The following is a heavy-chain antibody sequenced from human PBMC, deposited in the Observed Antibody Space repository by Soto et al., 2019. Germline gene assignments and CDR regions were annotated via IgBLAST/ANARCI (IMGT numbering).Heavy chain of an antibody. CDR2: MNPNSGNT. J-gene: IGHJ6*02. D-gene: IGHD3-3*01. Sequence: SVKVSCKASGYTFTSYDINWVRQATGQGLEWMGWMNPNSGNTGYAQKFQGRVTMTRNTSISTAYMELSSLRSEDTAVYYCARNYDFWSGYYMFLWGQGTTVTVSS. CDR1: GYTFTSYD. V-gene: IGHV1-8*01. CDR3: ARNYDFWSGYYMFL.